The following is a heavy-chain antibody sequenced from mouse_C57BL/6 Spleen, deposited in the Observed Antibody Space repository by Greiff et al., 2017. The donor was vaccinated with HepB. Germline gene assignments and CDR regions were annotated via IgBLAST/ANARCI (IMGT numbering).Heavy chain of an antibody. D-gene: IGHD2-4*01. CDR3: ARERDYGWYFDV. J-gene: IGHJ1*03. Sequence: QVHVKQSGPELVKPGASVKISCKASGYAFSSSWMNWVKQRPGKGLEWIGRIYPGDGDTNYNGKFKGKATLTADKSSSTAYMQLSSLTSEDSAVYFCARERDYGWYFDVWGTGTTVTVSS. CDR1: GYAFSSSW. V-gene: IGHV1-82*01. CDR2: IYPGDGDT.